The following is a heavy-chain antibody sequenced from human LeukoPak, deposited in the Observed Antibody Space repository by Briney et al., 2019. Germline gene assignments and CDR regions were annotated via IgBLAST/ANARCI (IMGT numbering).Heavy chain of an antibody. D-gene: IGHD2-8*01. J-gene: IGHJ4*02. CDR2: IDISGGST. V-gene: IGHV3-23*01. CDR1: GFTFNSHA. CDR3: AKGVFLDY. Sequence: GGSLRLSCAVSGFTFNSHAMCWVRQAPGKGLEWVSSIDISGGSTYYADSVKGRFTISRDNSKNTLHLQMNSLRAEDTAVYYCAKGVFLDYWGQGTLVTVSS.